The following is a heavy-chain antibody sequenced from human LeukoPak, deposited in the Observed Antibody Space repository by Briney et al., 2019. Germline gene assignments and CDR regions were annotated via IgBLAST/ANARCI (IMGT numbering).Heavy chain of an antibody. Sequence: GESLKIFCKGSGYSFTSYWIGWVRQMPGKGLEWMGIIYPGDSDTRYSPSFQGQATISADKSISTAYLQWSSLKASDTAMYYCAILSGSYYSHFDPWGQGTLVTVSS. V-gene: IGHV5-51*01. D-gene: IGHD3-10*01. CDR3: AILSGSYYSHFDP. CDR1: GYSFTSYW. J-gene: IGHJ5*02. CDR2: IYPGDSDT.